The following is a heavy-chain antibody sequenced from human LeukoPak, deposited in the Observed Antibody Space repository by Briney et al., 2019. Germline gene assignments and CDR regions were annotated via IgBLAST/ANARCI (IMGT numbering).Heavy chain of an antibody. CDR1: GGSMSSYY. CDR2: IYYSGTT. V-gene: IGHV4-59*01. D-gene: IGHD6-13*01. J-gene: IGHJ4*02. Sequence: PSETLSLTCTVSGGSMSSYYWSWIRQPPGKGLEWIGYIYYSGTTNYNPSLKSRVTISVDTSKNQFSLKLRSVTAADTAVYYCARGRLASSTWPYYFDYWGQGTLVTVSS. CDR3: ARGRLASSTWPYYFDY.